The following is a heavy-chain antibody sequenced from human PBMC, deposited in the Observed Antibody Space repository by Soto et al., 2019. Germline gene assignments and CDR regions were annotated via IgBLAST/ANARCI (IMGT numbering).Heavy chain of an antibody. D-gene: IGHD7-27*01. V-gene: IGHV3-7*03. CDR3: VRELGLAY. CDR1: GFTLSNYW. CDR2: INKDGSQK. Sequence: LRLSCAASGFTLSNYWMTWVRQAPGKGLEWVANINKDGSQKNYVDSVKGRFTIARDNGQNSLSLQINSLRVEDTAVYYCVRELGLAYWGQGALVTVS. J-gene: IGHJ4*02.